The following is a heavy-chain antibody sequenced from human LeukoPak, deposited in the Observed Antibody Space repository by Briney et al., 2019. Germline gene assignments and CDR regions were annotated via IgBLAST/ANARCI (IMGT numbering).Heavy chain of an antibody. J-gene: IGHJ4*02. D-gene: IGHD4-17*01. V-gene: IGHV3-21*01. CDR3: ARVGDYGDYAY. Sequence: GGSLRLSCAASGFTFSSYSTNWVRQAPGKGLEWVSSISSSSSYIYYADSVKGRFTISRDNAKNSLYLQMNSLRAEDTAVYYCARVGDYGDYAYWGQGTLVTVSS. CDR1: GFTFSSYS. CDR2: ISSSSSYI.